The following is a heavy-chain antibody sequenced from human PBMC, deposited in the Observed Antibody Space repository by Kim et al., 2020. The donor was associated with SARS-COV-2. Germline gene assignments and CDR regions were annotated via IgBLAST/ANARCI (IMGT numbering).Heavy chain of an antibody. V-gene: IGHV3-23*01. CDR3: ARNGKVRTYSTGPWFFD. Sequence: GGSLRLSCAVSGFSFSTYAMSWVRQAPGKGLEWVSSIIGRGDTTYEAGAVRGRVNISRDDSKSILFLHLNSLRPEDTAIYYCARNGKVRTYSTGPWFFD. J-gene: IGHJ4*01. D-gene: IGHD2-8*02. CDR1: GFSFSTYA. CDR2: IIGRGDTT.